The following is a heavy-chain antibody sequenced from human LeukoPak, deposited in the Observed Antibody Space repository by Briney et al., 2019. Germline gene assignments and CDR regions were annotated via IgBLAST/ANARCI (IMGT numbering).Heavy chain of an antibody. D-gene: IGHD4-17*01. CDR1: GFTFSSFA. CDR3: SRGGYGDYNNWFDP. Sequence: GRSLRLSCAASGFTFSSFAMHWVRQAPGKGLERVADIWYNGSNKYYAESVKGRFTISRDNSRNTLYLQMNSLRAEDTAVYYCSRGGYGDYNNWFDPWGQGTLVIVSS. J-gene: IGHJ5*02. V-gene: IGHV3-33*01. CDR2: IWYNGSNK.